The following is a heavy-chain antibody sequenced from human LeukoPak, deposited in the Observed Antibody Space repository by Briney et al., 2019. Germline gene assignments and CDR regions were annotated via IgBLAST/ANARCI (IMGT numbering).Heavy chain of an antibody. V-gene: IGHV3-23*01. CDR3: ARDAGSSGWHYGMDV. J-gene: IGHJ6*02. D-gene: IGHD6-19*01. CDR1: GFTFSSYA. Sequence: PGGSLRLSCAASGFTFSSYAMSWVPQAPGKGLEWVSAISGSGGSTYYADSVKGRFTISRDNSKNTLYLQMNSLRAEDTAVYYCARDAGSSGWHYGMDVWGQGTTVTVSS. CDR2: ISGSGGST.